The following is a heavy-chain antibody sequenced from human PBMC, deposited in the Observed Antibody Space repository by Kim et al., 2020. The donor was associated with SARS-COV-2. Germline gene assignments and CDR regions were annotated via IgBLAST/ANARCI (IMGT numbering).Heavy chain of an antibody. J-gene: IGHJ4*02. V-gene: IGHV3-53*01. CDR3: ASSYPFDY. D-gene: IGHD3-16*02. CDR2: GGST. Sequence: GGSTYYADSVKGRFTISRDNSKNTLYLQMNSLRAEDTAVYYCASSYPFDYWGQGTLVTVSS.